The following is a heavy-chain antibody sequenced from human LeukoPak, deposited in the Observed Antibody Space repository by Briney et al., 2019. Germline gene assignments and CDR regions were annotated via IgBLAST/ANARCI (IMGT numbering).Heavy chain of an antibody. J-gene: IGHJ3*02. CDR1: GFTFSSYS. D-gene: IGHD3-22*01. V-gene: IGHV3-21*01. Sequence: GGSLRLSCAASGFTFSSYSMNWVRQAPGKGLEWLSSISSSSSYIYYADSVKGRFTISRDNAKNSLYLQMNSLRAEDTAVYYCARGLPTYYYDSSGPRAFDIWGQGTMVTVSS. CDR3: ARGLPTYYYDSSGPRAFDI. CDR2: ISSSSSYI.